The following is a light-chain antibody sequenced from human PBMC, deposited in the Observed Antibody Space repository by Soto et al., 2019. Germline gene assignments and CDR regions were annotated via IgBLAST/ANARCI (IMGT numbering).Light chain of an antibody. Sequence: DIQMTQSPSPLSASIGDRVIITCRASQSISNYLNWYQQKPGKAPKLLIFAASSLQSGVPSRFSGSGSGTNFTLTISSLQPEDFAAYYCQQSYSAPITFGQGTRLEIK. V-gene: IGKV1-39*01. CDR3: QQSYSAPIT. J-gene: IGKJ5*01. CDR2: AAS. CDR1: QSISNY.